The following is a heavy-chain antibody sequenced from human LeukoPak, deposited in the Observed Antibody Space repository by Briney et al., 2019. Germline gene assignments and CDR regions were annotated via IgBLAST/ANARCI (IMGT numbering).Heavy chain of an antibody. Sequence: ASVKVSCTASGYTFTVYYMHWVRQAPGQGLEWMGWISASDGSTNYAQKLQGRLTMTTDTSTSTAYMELRSLRSDDTAVYYCAREWSYGTFHYWGQGTPVTVSS. CDR3: AREWSYGTFHY. CDR2: ISASDGST. CDR1: GYTFTVYY. J-gene: IGHJ4*02. V-gene: IGHV1-18*04. D-gene: IGHD5-18*01.